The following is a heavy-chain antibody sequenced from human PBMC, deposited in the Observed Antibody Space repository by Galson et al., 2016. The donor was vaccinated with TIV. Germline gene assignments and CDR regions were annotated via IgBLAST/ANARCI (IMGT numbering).Heavy chain of an antibody. CDR3: ARERRHCGEQCYLRYYFGMDV. Sequence: SLRLSCAVSGFSVSDNYMNWVRQAPGKGLEWVSIIYNDDTTYYADSVKGRFTISRDNSKNTLYIQMRNLRPDDAAVYYWARERRHCGEQCYLRYYFGMDVWGQGTTVTVS. V-gene: IGHV3-66*02. CDR1: GFSVSDNY. J-gene: IGHJ6*02. CDR2: IYNDDTT. D-gene: IGHD2-21*01.